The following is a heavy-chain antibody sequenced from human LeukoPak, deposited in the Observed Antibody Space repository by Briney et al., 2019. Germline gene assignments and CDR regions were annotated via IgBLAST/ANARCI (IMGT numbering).Heavy chain of an antibody. J-gene: IGHJ5*02. Sequence: PSETLSLTCAVYGGSFSGYYWSWIRQPPGKGLEWIGEINHSGSTNYNPSLKSRVTISVDTSKNQFSLKLISVTAADTAVYYCAIRSSTKRRGVDPWGQGTLVTVSS. CDR3: AIRSSTKRRGVDP. CDR1: GGSFSGYY. V-gene: IGHV4-34*01. CDR2: INHSGST. D-gene: IGHD2-2*01.